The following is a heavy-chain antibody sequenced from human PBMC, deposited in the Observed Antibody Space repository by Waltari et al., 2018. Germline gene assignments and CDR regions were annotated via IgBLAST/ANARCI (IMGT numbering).Heavy chain of an antibody. V-gene: IGHV4-4*02. CDR3: ARDRGRGIYLDS. D-gene: IGHD2-15*01. CDR2: IQRSGRT. J-gene: IGHJ4*02. CDR1: GDSMSSTDW. Sequence: QMQLQESGPGLVKPSGTLSVTCTVSGDSMSSTDWWSWVRQSPEKGLGWIGQIQRSGRTHYNPSLESRVTISIDTSNNQFSLKVTSTTAADTAVYYCARDRGRGIYLDSWGRGTLVTVSP.